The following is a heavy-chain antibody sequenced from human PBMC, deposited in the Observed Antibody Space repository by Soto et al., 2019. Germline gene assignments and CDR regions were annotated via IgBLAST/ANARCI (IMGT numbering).Heavy chain of an antibody. D-gene: IGHD1-20*01. V-gene: IGHV2-5*01. CDR1: GFSLSSRGVG. Sequence: GSGPTLVNPTQTLTLTCTFSGFSLSSRGVGVGWVRQPPGKALEWLALIMWNDDNHYSPSLKSRLTITKDTSKNQVVLTMTNMHTEDTATIYCAHTLTVAXXXXGSACAFDIWGQGKMVTVSS. CDR3: AHTLTVAXXXXGSACAFDI. CDR2: IMWNDDN. J-gene: IGHJ3*02.